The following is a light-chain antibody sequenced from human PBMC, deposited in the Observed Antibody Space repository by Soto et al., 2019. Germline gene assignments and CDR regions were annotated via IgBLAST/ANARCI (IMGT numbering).Light chain of an antibody. CDR1: ESVTSS. CDR2: AAS. Sequence: EIEMTQSPATLSVSPGDRATLSCRASESVTSSLAWYQQKPGQPPRLLIYAASTRATDVPARLSGGGSETEFTLTISSLQSEDFAVYFCQQYNIWPLWTFGQGTKVDIK. CDR3: QQYNIWPLWT. J-gene: IGKJ1*01. V-gene: IGKV3-15*01.